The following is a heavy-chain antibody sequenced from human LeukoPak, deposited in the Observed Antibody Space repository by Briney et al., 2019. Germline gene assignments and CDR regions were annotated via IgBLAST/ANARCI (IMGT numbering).Heavy chain of an antibody. V-gene: IGHV3-30*18. CDR2: ISYDGSNK. J-gene: IGHJ4*02. CDR3: AKGPSYDILTGWIDY. Sequence: GGSLRLSCAASGFTFSSYGMHWVRQAPGKGLEWVAVISYDGSNKYYADSVKGRFTISRDNSKNTLYLQMNSLRAEDTAVYYCAKGPSYDILTGWIDYWGQGTLVTVSS. CDR1: GFTFSSYG. D-gene: IGHD3-9*01.